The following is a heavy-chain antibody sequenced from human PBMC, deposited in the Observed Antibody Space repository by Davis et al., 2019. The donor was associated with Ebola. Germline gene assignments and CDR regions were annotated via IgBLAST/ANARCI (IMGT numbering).Heavy chain of an antibody. J-gene: IGHJ6*02. CDR2: IIPIFGTA. CDR1: GGTFSSYA. V-gene: IGHV1-69*13. CDR3: ARGPSVVLRYFDWNNRLDV. D-gene: IGHD3-9*01. Sequence: SVKVSCKASGGTFSSYAISWVRQAPGQGLEWMGGIIPIFGTANYAQKFQGRVTITADESTSTAYMELRSLRSDDTAVYYCARGPSVVLRYFDWNNRLDVWGQGTTVTVSS.